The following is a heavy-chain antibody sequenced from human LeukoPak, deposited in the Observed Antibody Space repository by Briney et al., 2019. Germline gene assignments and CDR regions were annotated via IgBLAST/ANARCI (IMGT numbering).Heavy chain of an antibody. D-gene: IGHD2-15*01. J-gene: IGHJ4*02. CDR2: TKGNGGST. V-gene: IGHV3-23*01. CDR1: GFTFTDYA. Sequence: GGSLRLSCAASGFTFTDYAMNWVRQAPGKGLEWVASTKGNGGSTNYTDSVKDRFTISRDNSKNTLYLQMNSLRAEDTAVYYCAKSPEGVAALYYFDYWGQGTLVTVSS. CDR3: AKSPEGVAALYYFDY.